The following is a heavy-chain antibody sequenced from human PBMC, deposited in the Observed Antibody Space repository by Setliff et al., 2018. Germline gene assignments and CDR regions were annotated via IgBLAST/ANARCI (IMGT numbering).Heavy chain of an antibody. D-gene: IGHD3-10*01. CDR2: ICYSGNT. V-gene: IGHV4-59*12. CDR1: GGSISNNY. Sequence: SETLSLTCTVSGGSISNNYWNLIRQPPGKGLQWIGYICYSGNTNYNPSLKSRVTIPVDTSKNQFSLKLSSVTAADTAIYYCVRKRGGMVRGALNYYYGMDVWGQGTTVTVSS. J-gene: IGHJ6*02. CDR3: VRKRGGMVRGALNYYYGMDV.